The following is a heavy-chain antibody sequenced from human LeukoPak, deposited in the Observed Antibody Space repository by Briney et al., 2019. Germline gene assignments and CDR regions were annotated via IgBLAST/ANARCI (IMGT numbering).Heavy chain of an antibody. Sequence: ASVKVSCKASGYTFTSYYMHWVRQAPGQGLEWMGRINPNSGGTNYAQKFQGRVTMTRDTSISTAYMELSRLRSDDTAVYYCARDKGRTYYYDSSGWPLDYWGQGTLVTVSS. CDR1: GYTFTSYY. D-gene: IGHD3-22*01. V-gene: IGHV1-2*06. J-gene: IGHJ4*02. CDR2: INPNSGGT. CDR3: ARDKGRTYYYDSSGWPLDY.